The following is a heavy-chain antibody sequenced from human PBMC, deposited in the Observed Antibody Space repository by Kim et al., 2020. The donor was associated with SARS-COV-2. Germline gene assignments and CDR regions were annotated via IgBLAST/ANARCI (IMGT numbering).Heavy chain of an antibody. CDR3: VREVALRDSSASQFDY. CDR2: ISSSSRYI. J-gene: IGHJ4*02. V-gene: IGHV3-21*01. CDR1: GFTFSSYS. Sequence: GGSLRLSCAASGFTFSSYSINWVRQAPGKGLEWVSSISSSSRYIYYADSVKGRFTISRDNAKNSLYLQMNSLRAEDTALYYCVREVALRDSSASQFDYWGQGTLVTVSS. D-gene: IGHD3-22*01.